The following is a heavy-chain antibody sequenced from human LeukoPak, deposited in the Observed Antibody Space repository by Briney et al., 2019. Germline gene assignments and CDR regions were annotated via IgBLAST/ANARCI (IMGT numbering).Heavy chain of an antibody. D-gene: IGHD1-14*01. Sequence: GALRLSCAASGFTFSSYSMNWVRQAPGKGLEWVSYISSSSSTIYYADSVKGRFIISRDDSKNTLSLQMNDLRVEDTAVYYCARERPDSRNLDYWGRGALVTVSS. V-gene: IGHV3-48*01. J-gene: IGHJ4*02. CDR2: ISSSSSTI. CDR3: ARERPDSRNLDY. CDR1: GFTFSSYS.